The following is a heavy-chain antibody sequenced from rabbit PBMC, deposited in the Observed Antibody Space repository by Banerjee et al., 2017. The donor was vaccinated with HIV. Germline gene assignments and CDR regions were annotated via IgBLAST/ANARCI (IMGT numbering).Heavy chain of an antibody. V-gene: IGHV1S45*01. CDR1: GIDFSSYW. CDR3: ARDLAGVIGWNFNL. D-gene: IGHD4-1*01. J-gene: IGHJ4*01. CDR2: IYAGSSGST. Sequence: QQQLEESGGGLVKPGGTLTLTCKASGIDFSSYWMCWVRQAPGKGLEWIACIYAGSSGSTYYASWAKGRFTISKTSSTTVTLQMTSLTAADTATYFCARDLAGVIGWNFNLWGPGTLVTVS.